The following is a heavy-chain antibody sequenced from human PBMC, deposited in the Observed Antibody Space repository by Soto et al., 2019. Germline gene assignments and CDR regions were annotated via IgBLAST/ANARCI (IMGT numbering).Heavy chain of an antibody. CDR2: IYYSGST. J-gene: IGHJ4*02. CDR3: AREPLT. Sequence: PSEPLSLTSNASGFTTRCGGYYWNWIRQHPGKGLEWIGYIYYSGSTYYNPSLTRRVSISVDTSKNQFSLKLSSVTAADTAVYYCAREPLTWGQGTLVS. CDR1: GFTTRCGGYY. V-gene: IGHV4-31*03.